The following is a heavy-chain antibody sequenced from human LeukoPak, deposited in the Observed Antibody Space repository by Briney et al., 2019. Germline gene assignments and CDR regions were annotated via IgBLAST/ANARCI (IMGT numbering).Heavy chain of an antibody. D-gene: IGHD1-26*01. V-gene: IGHV4-34*01. CDR2: INHSGST. CDR1: GGSFSGYC. J-gene: IGHJ4*02. CDR3: AIVGYVGATSWDY. Sequence: PSETLSLTCAGYGGSFSGYCWSWIRQPPGKGLEWIGEINHSGSTNYNPSLKSRVTISVDTSKNQFSLKLSSVTAADTAVYYCAIVGYVGATSWDYWGQGTLVTVSS.